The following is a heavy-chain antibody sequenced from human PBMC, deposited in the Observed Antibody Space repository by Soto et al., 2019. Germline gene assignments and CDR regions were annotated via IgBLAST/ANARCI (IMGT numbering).Heavy chain of an antibody. CDR2: IYTSGTT. D-gene: IGHD6-13*01. CDR1: GGSISGYY. CDR3: ARDISAAGLDDRFDP. Sequence: PSETLSLTCTVSGGSISGYYWSWIRQPAGEGLEWMGRIYTSGTTHYNPPLKSRVTMSVDTSKNQFSLKLTSVTAADTAVYYCARDISAAGLDDRFDPWGQGTLVTVSS. J-gene: IGHJ5*02. V-gene: IGHV4-4*07.